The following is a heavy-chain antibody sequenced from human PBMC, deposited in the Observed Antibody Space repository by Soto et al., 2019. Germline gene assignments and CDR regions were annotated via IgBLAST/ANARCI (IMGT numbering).Heavy chain of an antibody. D-gene: IGHD2-15*01. CDR2: IIPMYGTP. Sequence: QVQLLQSGSELREPGSSVRVSCKASGGTFNNHLIAWVRQAPGQGLEWMGGIIPMYGTPHFAQRFQGRDSTTADESANTVYTELSSLGRDDTATFYCARSIQLDSLHGLDVGGQGTTVTVSS. J-gene: IGHJ6*02. CDR3: ARSIQLDSLHGLDV. CDR1: GGTFNNHL. V-gene: IGHV1-69*01.